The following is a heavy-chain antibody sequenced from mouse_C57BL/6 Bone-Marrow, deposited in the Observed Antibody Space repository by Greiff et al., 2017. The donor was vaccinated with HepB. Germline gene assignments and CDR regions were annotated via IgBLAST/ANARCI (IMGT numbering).Heavy chain of an antibody. CDR3: ARGGSNYVLYYAMDY. CDR2: INPSSGYT. D-gene: IGHD2-5*01. Sequence: QVQLQQSGAELARPGASVKMSCKASGYTFTSYTMHWVKQRPGQGLEWIGYINPSSGYTKYNQKFKDKATLTADKSSSTAYMQLSSLTSEDSAVYYCARGGSNYVLYYAMDYWGQGTSVTVSS. CDR1: GYTFTSYT. V-gene: IGHV1-4*01. J-gene: IGHJ4*01.